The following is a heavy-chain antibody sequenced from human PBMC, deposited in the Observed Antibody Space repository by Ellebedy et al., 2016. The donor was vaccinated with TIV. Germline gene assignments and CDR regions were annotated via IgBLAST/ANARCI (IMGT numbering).Heavy chain of an antibody. CDR3: AKERYYEGGGMDV. J-gene: IGHJ6*04. V-gene: IGHV3-23*01. CDR1: GLTFKNYG. Sequence: GESLKISXAASGLTFKNYGMSWVRQPPGQGLEWVSGISGSGITTFYADSVKGRFTISRDDLKNSLYLQMNSVRAEDTAVYFCAKERYYEGGGMDVWGKGTAVTVSS. D-gene: IGHD3-9*01. CDR2: ISGSGITT.